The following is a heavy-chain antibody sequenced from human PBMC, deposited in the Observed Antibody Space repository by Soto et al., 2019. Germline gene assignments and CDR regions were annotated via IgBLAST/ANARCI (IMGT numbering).Heavy chain of an antibody. D-gene: IGHD1-26*01. J-gene: IGHJ4*02. CDR3: ARGGIVGATRPFDY. CDR2: INHSGST. Sequence: KTSETLSLTCAVYGGSFSGYYWSWIRQPPGKGLEWIGEINHSGSTNYNPSLKSRVTISVDTSKNQFSLKLSSVTAADTAVYYCARGGIVGATRPFDYWGRGTLVTVSS. V-gene: IGHV4-34*01. CDR1: GGSFSGYY.